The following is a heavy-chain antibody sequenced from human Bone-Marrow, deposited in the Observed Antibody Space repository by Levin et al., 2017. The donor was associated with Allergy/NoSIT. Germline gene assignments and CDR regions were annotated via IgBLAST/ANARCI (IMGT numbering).Heavy chain of an antibody. V-gene: IGHV4-30-4*01. CDR2: IYYSGST. D-gene: IGHD5-18*01. J-gene: IGHJ6*02. CDR3: ARDRGGGYSYGAGYYYYYYGMDV. Sequence: PSETLSLTCTVSGGSISSGDYYWSWIRQPPGKGLEWIGYIYYSGSTYYNPSLKSRVTISVDTSKNQFSLKLSSVTAADTAVYYCARDRGGGYSYGAGYYYYYYGMDVWGQGTTVTVSS. CDR1: GGSISSGDYY.